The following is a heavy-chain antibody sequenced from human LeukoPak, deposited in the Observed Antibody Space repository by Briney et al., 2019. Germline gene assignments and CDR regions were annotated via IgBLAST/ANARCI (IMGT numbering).Heavy chain of an antibody. J-gene: IGHJ4*02. Sequence: GGSLRLSCSASQFTFSYYAMTWVRQAPGKGLEWLSGISSRGDYTYYADSAKGRFTISRDNYKNTLHLQLNSLRVEDTAVYAYGSRGFDYWGQGNPVTVSS. D-gene: IGHD3-10*01. V-gene: IGHV3-23*01. CDR3: GSRGFDY. CDR2: ISSRGDYT. CDR1: QFTFSYYA.